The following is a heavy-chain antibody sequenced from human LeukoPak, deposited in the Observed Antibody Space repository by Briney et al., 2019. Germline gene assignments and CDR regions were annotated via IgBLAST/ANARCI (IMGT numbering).Heavy chain of an antibody. Sequence: PSVTLSLTCTVSGGSISNYYWSWIRQPPGKGLEWIGYIYYSGSTNYNPSLKSRVTISVDTSKNQFSLKLSSVTAADTAVYYCARGDLAGYGYLGYWGQGTLVTVSS. J-gene: IGHJ4*02. CDR3: ARGDLAGYGYLGY. CDR1: GGSISNYY. V-gene: IGHV4-59*12. D-gene: IGHD3-10*01. CDR2: IYYSGST.